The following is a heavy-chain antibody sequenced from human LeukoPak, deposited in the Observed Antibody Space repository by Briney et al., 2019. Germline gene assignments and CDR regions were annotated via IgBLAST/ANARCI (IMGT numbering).Heavy chain of an antibody. CDR2: INPSGGST. V-gene: IGHV1-46*01. D-gene: IGHD2-2*01. J-gene: IGHJ4*02. CDR1: GYAFSTYY. CDR3: ARGIDIVVVRKIDYTFDY. Sequence: ASVKVSFKASGYAFSTYYMHWVRQAPGQGLEWMGIINPSGGSTSYAQKFQGRVTMTRDTSTSTVYMELSGLRPEDTAVYYCARGIDIVVVRKIDYTFDYWGQGTLVTVSS.